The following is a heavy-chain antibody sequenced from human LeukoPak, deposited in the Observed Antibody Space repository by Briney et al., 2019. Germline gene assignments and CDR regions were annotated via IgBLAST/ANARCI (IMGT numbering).Heavy chain of an antibody. V-gene: IGHV3-21*01. CDR1: GFTFNTYT. CDR2: ISSTSRYI. Sequence: GGSLRLSCAASGFTFNTYTINWVRQAPGKGLEWVSSISSTSRYIYYADSVKGRFTISRDNAKSSLFLQLNSLRAEDTAVYYCARDGVVVSASPSYWYFDLWGRGTLVTVPS. CDR3: ARDGVVVSASPSYWYFDL. D-gene: IGHD2-15*01. J-gene: IGHJ2*01.